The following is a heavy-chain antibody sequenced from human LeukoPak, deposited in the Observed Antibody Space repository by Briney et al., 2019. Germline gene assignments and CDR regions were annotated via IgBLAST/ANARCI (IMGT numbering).Heavy chain of an antibody. V-gene: IGHV1-2*02. CDR3: ARERSKGSGSSMPGY. J-gene: IGHJ4*02. CDR2: INPNSGGT. D-gene: IGHD1-26*01. CDR1: GYTFTGYY. Sequence: ASVKVSCXASGYTFTGYYMHWVRQAPGQGLEWMGWINPNSGGTNYAQKFQGRVTMTRDTSISTAYMELSRLRSDDTAVYYCARERSKGSGSSMPGYWGQGTLVTVSS.